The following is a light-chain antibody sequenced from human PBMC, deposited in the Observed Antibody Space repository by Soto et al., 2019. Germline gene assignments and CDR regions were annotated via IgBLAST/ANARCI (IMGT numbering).Light chain of an antibody. Sequence: ILMTQSPDSLAVPLGEMSTINCKSSQIFLYSSNNKNYLAWYQQKPGQPPKLLIYWASTRESGVPDRISGSGSGTDFTLTISSLQAEDVAVYYCQQYYSIPWTFGQGTKVDIK. CDR1: QIFLYSSNNKNY. V-gene: IGKV4-1*01. CDR2: WAS. CDR3: QQYYSIPWT. J-gene: IGKJ1*01.